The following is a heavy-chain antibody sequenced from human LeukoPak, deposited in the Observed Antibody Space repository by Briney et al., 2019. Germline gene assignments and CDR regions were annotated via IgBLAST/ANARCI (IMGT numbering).Heavy chain of an antibody. CDR1: GFTFSSYA. Sequence: GGSLRLSCAAAGFTFSSYAMTWVRQAPGKGLEWVSGIRGSGGNTYYADSVKGRFTISRDNSKNTLYLQMNSLRAEDTAVYYCARESTSWYFDLWGRGTLVTVSS. D-gene: IGHD2-2*01. CDR2: IRGSGGNT. CDR3: ARESTSWYFDL. V-gene: IGHV3-23*01. J-gene: IGHJ2*01.